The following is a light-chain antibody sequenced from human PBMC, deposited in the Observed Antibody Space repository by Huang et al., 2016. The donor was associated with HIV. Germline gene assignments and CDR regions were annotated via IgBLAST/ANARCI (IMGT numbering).Light chain of an antibody. J-gene: IGKJ3*01. V-gene: IGKV1-33*01. Sequence: DIQMTQSPSSLSASVGDTVTITCQASQGISNYLNWNQQKPGKAPRLLIYDASNLQAGVPSRFSGSGSGTEFTFTITSLQPEDVATYYCQHYGGLPFTFGPGTKVDLK. CDR2: DAS. CDR3: QHYGGLPFT. CDR1: QGISNY.